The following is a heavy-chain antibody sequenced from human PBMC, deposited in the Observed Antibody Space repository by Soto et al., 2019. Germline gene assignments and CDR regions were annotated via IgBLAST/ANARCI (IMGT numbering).Heavy chain of an antibody. CDR2: MNPNSGNT. J-gene: IGHJ4*02. Sequence: QVQLVQSGAEVKKPGASVKVSCKASGYTFTSYDINWVRQATGQGLEWMGWMNPNSGNTGYAQKLQGRVTMTRNTSISTAYIELSRLRSEDTAVYYCARGRSGSNYGDTQMYDYWGQGTLVTVSS. V-gene: IGHV1-8*01. CDR3: ARGRSGSNYGDTQMYDY. D-gene: IGHD4-17*01. CDR1: GYTFTSYD.